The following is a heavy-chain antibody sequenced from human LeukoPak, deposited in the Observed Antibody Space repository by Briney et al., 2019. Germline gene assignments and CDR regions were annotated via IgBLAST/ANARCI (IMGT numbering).Heavy chain of an antibody. CDR3: ATDLRYGNNFFFQH. J-gene: IGHJ4*02. CDR2: IGALGGST. CDR1: GFTFTSYA. Sequence: GGSLRLSCAASGFTFTSYAMTWVRQAPGKGLEWVSTIGALGGSTDYAGSVKGRFTISRDNSKNTLYLQMNGLQTDDTAVYYCATDLRYGNNFFFQHWGQGILVTVSS. D-gene: IGHD5-18*01. V-gene: IGHV3-23*01.